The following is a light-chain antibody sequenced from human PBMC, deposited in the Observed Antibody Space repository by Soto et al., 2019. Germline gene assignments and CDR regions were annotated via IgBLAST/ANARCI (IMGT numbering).Light chain of an antibody. J-gene: IGLJ1*01. CDR2: DDN. CDR1: SSNIGGNS. CDR3: GSWDSSLSAYV. V-gene: IGLV1-51*01. Sequence: QSVMTQPPSVSAAPGPKVTISCSGSSSNIGGNSVSWYQQLPGTAPKLLIYDDNKRPSGIPDRFSGSKSGTSATLGITGFQTGDEADYYCGSWDSSLSAYVFGTGTKRTF.